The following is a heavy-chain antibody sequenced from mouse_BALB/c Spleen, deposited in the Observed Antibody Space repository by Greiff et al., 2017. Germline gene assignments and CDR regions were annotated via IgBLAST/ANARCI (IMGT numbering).Heavy chain of an antibody. V-gene: IGHV1S137*01. J-gene: IGHJ2*01. Sequence: VQLQQSGAELVRPGVSVKISCKGSGYTFTDYAMHWVKQSHAKSLEWIGVISTYYGDASYNQKFKGKATMTVDKSSSTAYMELARLTSEDSAIYYCARSGGRRGCFDYWGQGTTLTVSA. D-gene: IGHD3-1*01. CDR2: ISTYYGDA. CDR3: ARSGGRRGCFDY. CDR1: GYTFTDYA.